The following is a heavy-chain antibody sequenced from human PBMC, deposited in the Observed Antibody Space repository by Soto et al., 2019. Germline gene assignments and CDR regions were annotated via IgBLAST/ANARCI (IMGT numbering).Heavy chain of an antibody. J-gene: IGHJ4*02. CDR2: IYSDGRT. V-gene: IGHV3-53*02. CDR3: ARCSGWYGQCYFDC. D-gene: IGHD6-13*01. Sequence: DVQLVETGGGLIQPGGSLRLSCEASVFIVSSSYMSWVRQAPGKGLEWVSVIYSDGRTYYADSVKGRFTISRDNSKNTLYLQMNSLSAEDTAVYYCARCSGWYGQCYFDCWGQGTLVTVSS. CDR1: VFIVSSSY.